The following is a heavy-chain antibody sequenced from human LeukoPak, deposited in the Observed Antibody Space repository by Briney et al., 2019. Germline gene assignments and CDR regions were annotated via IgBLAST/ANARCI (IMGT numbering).Heavy chain of an antibody. D-gene: IGHD3-16*01. CDR3: ARGLRAQDYTYGMDV. J-gene: IGHJ6*02. V-gene: IGHV3-13*01. CDR2: IGTSGDA. Sequence: SGGSLRLSCAASGFTFSRYDMHWVRHATGKGLEWVSAIGTSGDAYYAGSVKGRYTISRESSKNSLYLQMNSLRAGDTAVYYCARGLRAQDYTYGMDVWGQGTTVTGSS. CDR1: GFTFSRYD.